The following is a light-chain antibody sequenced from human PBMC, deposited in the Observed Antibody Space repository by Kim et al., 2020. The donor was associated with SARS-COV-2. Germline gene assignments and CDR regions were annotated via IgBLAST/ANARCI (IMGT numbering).Light chain of an antibody. CDR1: QSVLYSSNNKNY. V-gene: IGKV4-1*01. J-gene: IGKJ2*01. Sequence: RATINCKSRQSVLYSSNNKNYFAWYQQKQGQPPKLLIYWASTRESGVPDRFRGSGSGTDFTHTISRLQAEDVAVYYCQQYYSTPYTFGQGTKLEIK. CDR2: WAS. CDR3: QQYYSTPYT.